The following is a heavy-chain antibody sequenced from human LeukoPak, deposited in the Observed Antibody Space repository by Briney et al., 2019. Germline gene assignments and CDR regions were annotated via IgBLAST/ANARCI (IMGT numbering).Heavy chain of an antibody. CDR3: ARDKRIRVGYSSSWYQNDAFDI. CDR2: IDYSGST. CDR1: GDSIRRSTYY. Sequence: SETLSLTCTVSGDSIRRSTYYWGWIRQPPGKGLEWIGFIDYSGSTYYNPSLKSRVTISVETSKHQFSLRLSSVTAADAAVYYCARDKRIRVGYSSSWYQNDAFDIWGQGTKVTVSS. J-gene: IGHJ3*02. V-gene: IGHV4-39*07. D-gene: IGHD6-13*01.